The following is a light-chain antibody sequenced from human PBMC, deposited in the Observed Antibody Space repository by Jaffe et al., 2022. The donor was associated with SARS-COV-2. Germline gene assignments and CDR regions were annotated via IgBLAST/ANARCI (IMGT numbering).Light chain of an antibody. CDR3: QQSYSSSWT. V-gene: IGKV1-39*01. CDR2: AAS. CDR1: QSIRGF. J-gene: IGKJ1*01. Sequence: DIQLTQSPSSLSASVGDRVTITCRASQSIRGFFNWYQQKPGKAPKLLIYAASSLQSGVPSRFSGSGSGTDFTLTVSSLQPEDVATYYCQQSYSSSWTFGQGTKVEIK.